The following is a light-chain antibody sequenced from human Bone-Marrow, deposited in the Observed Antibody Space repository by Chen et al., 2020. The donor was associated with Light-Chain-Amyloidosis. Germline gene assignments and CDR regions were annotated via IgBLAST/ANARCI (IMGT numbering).Light chain of an antibody. CDR3: QSADSSGTYEVI. Sequence: SYELTQPPSVSVSPGQTARITCSGDDLPTKYAYWYQQKPGQAPVLVIHRDTERPSGISERFSGSSSGTTATLTIRGVQAEDEADYHWQSADSSGTYEVICGGGTKLTVL. CDR1: DLPTKY. V-gene: IGLV3-25*03. CDR2: RDT. J-gene: IGLJ2*01.